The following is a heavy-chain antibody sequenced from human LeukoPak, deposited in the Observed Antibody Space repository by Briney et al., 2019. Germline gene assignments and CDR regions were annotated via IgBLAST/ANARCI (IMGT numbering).Heavy chain of an antibody. V-gene: IGHV3-30*18. CDR3: AKHKYSSSWYGLDY. CDR2: ISYDGSNK. J-gene: IGHJ4*02. D-gene: IGHD6-13*01. Sequence: GGSLRLSCAASGFTFSSYGMHWVRQAPGKGLEWVAVISYDGSNKYYADSVKGRFTICRDNSKNTLYLQMNSLRAEDTAVYYCAKHKYSSSWYGLDYWGQGTLVTVSS. CDR1: GFTFSSYG.